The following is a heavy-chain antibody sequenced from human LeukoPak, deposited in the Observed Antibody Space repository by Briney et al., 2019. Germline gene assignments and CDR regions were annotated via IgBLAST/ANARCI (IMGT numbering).Heavy chain of an antibody. CDR2: IHPYGTF. CDR3: ARGRDRSKAGDH. J-gene: IGHJ4*02. Sequence: PSETLSLTCAVYGGSCSDYYCSWIRQPPGKGLEGIGEIHPYGTFYYNSSLRSRLTISIDTSKTQFSLRLTSVTAADTAFYYCARGRDRSKAGDHWGQGTLVTVSS. CDR1: GGSCSDYY. V-gene: IGHV4-34*01.